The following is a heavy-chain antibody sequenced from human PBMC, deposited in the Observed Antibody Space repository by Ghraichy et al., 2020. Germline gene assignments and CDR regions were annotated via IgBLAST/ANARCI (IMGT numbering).Heavy chain of an antibody. CDR2: IYYSGST. Sequence: SETLSLTCTVSGGSISSGDYYWSWIRQPPGKGLEWIGYIYYSGSTYYNPSLKSRVTISVDTSKNQFSLKLSSVTAADTAVYYCARFAVSMTNPSSLAFDIWGQGTMVTVSS. J-gene: IGHJ3*02. CDR1: GGSISSGDYY. D-gene: IGHD3-16*01. CDR3: ARFAVSMTNPSSLAFDI. V-gene: IGHV4-30-4*01.